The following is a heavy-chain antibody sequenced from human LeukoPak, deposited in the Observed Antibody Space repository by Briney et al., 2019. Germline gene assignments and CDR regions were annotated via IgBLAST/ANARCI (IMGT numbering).Heavy chain of an antibody. V-gene: IGHV3-23*01. CDR2: ISASGGST. CDR1: GFTLSSYA. CDR3: AKGYCSSTNCYFDY. Sequence: GGSLRLSCAASGFTLSSYAMSWVRLAPGKGLEWVSVISASGGSTYYADSVKGRFTISRDNSKNTLYLQMNSLGAEDTAVYYCAKGYCSSTNCYFDYWGQGTLVTVSS. D-gene: IGHD2-2*01. J-gene: IGHJ4*02.